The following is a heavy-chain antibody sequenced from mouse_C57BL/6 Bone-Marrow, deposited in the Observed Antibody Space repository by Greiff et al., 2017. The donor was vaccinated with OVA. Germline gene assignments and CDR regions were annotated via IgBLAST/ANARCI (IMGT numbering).Heavy chain of an antibody. CDR2: INPNNGGT. D-gene: IGHD2-13*01. CDR3: ARCDGDS. V-gene: IGHV1-26*01. CDR1: GYTFTDYY. Sequence: VQLQQSGPELVKPGASVKISCKASGYTFTDYYMNWVKQSHGKSLEWIGDINPNNGGTSYNQKFKGKATLTVDTSSSTAYMELRSLTSEDSAVYYCARCDGDSWGQGTLVTVSA. J-gene: IGHJ3*01.